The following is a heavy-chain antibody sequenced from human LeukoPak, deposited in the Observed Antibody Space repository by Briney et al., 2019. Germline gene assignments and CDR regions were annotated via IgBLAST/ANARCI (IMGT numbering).Heavy chain of an antibody. CDR2: ISWNSGSI. D-gene: IGHD5-18*01. J-gene: IGHJ4*02. CDR3: AKDYTAMARRMEY. CDR1: GFTFDDYA. Sequence: GGSLRLSCAASGFTFDDYAMHWVRQAPGKGLEWVSGISWNSGSIGYADSVKGRFTISRDNAKNSLYLQMNSLRAEDTALYYCAKDYTAMARRMEYWGQGTLVTVSS. V-gene: IGHV3-9*01.